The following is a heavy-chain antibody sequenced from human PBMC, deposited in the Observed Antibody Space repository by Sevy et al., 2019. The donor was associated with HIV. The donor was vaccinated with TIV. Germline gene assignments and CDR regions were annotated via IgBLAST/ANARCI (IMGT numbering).Heavy chain of an antibody. CDR1: GFTFSTYA. CDR2: ISGSGGSST. CDR3: AKDRDFWRAACYFDY. D-gene: IGHD3-3*01. V-gene: IGHV3-23*01. J-gene: IGHJ4*02. Sequence: GGSLRLSCAVSGFTFSTYAMSWVRQAPGKGLEWVSAISGSGGSSTYYADSVKGRFTISRDNSKNTLYLQMNSLRAEDTAVCYCAKDRDFWRAACYFDYWGQGTLVTVSS.